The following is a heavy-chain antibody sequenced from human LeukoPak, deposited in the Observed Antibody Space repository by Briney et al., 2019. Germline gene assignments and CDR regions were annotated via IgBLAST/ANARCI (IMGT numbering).Heavy chain of an antibody. V-gene: IGHV3-13*01. CDR2: IGTAGDT. J-gene: IGHJ6*02. D-gene: IGHD2-2*01. CDR3: ARGMGSTSHYYYYGMDV. CDR1: GFTFSSYD. Sequence: GGSLRLSCAASGFTFSSYDMHWVRQATGKGLEWVSAIGTAGDTYYPGSVKGRFTISRENARNSLYLQMNSLRAGDTAVYYCARGMGSTSHYYYYGMDVWGQGTTVTVSS.